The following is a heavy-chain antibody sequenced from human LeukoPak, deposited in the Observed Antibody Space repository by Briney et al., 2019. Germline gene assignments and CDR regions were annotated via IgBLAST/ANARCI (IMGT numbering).Heavy chain of an antibody. CDR1: GFTFSSYC. Sequence: PGGALRLSCAASGFTFSSYCMHRVRQAPAKELEWVAVIWYDGSNKYYADSVKDRFTISRDNSKNTLYLQMNSLRAEDTAVYYCAGLTGYSSSWYVLDYWGQGTLVTVSS. CDR3: AGLTGYSSSWYVLDY. V-gene: IGHV3-33*01. D-gene: IGHD6-13*01. CDR2: IWYDGSNK. J-gene: IGHJ4*02.